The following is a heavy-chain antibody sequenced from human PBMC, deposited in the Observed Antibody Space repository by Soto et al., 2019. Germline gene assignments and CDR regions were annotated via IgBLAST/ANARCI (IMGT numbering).Heavy chain of an antibody. CDR1: GFTFSSYT. J-gene: IGHJ4*02. CDR2: IGASGAGA. V-gene: IGHV3-23*01. D-gene: IGHD6-6*01. Sequence: EVQLLESGGGLVQPGGSLRLSCAAQGFTFSSYTMTWVRQAPGKGLEWVSAIGASGAGAYYADSVTGRFTISRHNAKSTLYLRMNSLRADDTAIYCCAKDKGAARPFYFDSWGQGTLVTVSS. CDR3: AKDKGAARPFYFDS.